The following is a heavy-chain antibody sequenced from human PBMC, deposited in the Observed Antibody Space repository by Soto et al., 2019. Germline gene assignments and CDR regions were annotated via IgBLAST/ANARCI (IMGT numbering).Heavy chain of an antibody. Sequence: NLSLTSTVSGGSISSGGCYCSWIRQHPGKGLEWIGYIYYSGSTYYNPSLKSRVTISVDTSKNQFSLKPSSVTAADTAVYYCARVIPTAYYCDYWGQGTLVTVSS. J-gene: IGHJ4*02. V-gene: IGHV4-31*03. CDR2: IYYSGST. CDR3: ARVIPTAYYCDY. CDR1: GGSISSGGCY. D-gene: IGHD6-25*01.